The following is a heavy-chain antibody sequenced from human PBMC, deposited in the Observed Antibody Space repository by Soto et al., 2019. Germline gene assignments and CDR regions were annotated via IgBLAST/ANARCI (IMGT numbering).Heavy chain of an antibody. V-gene: IGHV4-59*01. CDR3: ARIFYGDDAVVDY. J-gene: IGHJ4*02. Sequence: SETLSLTCTVSGGSISSYDWSWIRQPPGKGLEWIGYIYYSGSTNYNPSLKSRVTISVDTSKNQFSLKLSSVTAADTAVYYCARIFYGDDAVVDYWGQGTLVTVS. CDR1: GGSISSYD. CDR2: IYYSGST. D-gene: IGHD4-17*01.